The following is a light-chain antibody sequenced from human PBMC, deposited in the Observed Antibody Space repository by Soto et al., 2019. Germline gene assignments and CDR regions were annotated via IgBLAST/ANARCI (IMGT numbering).Light chain of an antibody. CDR3: QQYNSYLYT. J-gene: IGKJ2*01. V-gene: IGKV1-5*03. CDR2: EAS. Sequence: DIQMTQSPSTLSASLGDRVTITCRASQSISSWLAWYQQKPGKAPKLLIYEASSLERGVPSRFSGSGSGTEFTLTISSLQPDDFATYYCQQYNSYLYTFGQGTKLEIK. CDR1: QSISSW.